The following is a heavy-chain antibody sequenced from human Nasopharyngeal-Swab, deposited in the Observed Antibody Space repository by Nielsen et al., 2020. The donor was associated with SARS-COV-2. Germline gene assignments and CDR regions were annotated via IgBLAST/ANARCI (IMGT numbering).Heavy chain of an antibody. CDR3: ASGSGYYLAKSD. CDR2: IIPIFGTA. V-gene: IGHV1-69*13. Sequence: SVKVFCKASGGTFSSYAISWVRQAPGQGLEWMGGIIPIFGTANYAQKFQGRVTITADESTSTAYMELSSLRSEDTAVYYCASGSGYYLAKSDWGQGTLVTVSS. CDR1: GGTFSSYA. D-gene: IGHD3-22*01. J-gene: IGHJ4*02.